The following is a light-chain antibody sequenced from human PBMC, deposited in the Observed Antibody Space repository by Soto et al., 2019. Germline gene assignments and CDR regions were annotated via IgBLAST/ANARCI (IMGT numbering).Light chain of an antibody. J-gene: IGKJ1*01. CDR2: SAS. CDR3: QQYNNWPRT. V-gene: IGKV3D-15*01. CDR1: QSVSNN. Sequence: EIVMTQSPVTLSVSPGERATLSCRASQSVSNNLAWYQQKPGQAPRLLIFSASSRATGSPARFSGSGSGTYFTITIISLQSEDFAIYFCQQYNNWPRTFGQGTKVEMK.